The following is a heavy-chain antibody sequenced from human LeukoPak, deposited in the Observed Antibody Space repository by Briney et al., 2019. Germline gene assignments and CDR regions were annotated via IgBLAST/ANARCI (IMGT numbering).Heavy chain of an antibody. Sequence: GGSLRLSCAASGFTFSSYAMSWVRQAPGKGLEWVSAISGSGGSTYYADSVKGRFTISRDNSKNTLYLQMNSLRAEDTAVYYCAKDHRPLRYFDWLLKRLYYFDYWGQGTLVTVSS. CDR2: ISGSGGST. V-gene: IGHV3-23*01. CDR1: GFTFSSYA. CDR3: AKDHRPLRYFDWLLKRLYYFDY. D-gene: IGHD3-9*01. J-gene: IGHJ4*02.